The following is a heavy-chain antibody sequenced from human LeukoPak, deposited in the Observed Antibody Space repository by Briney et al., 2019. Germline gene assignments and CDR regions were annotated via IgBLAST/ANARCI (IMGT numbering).Heavy chain of an antibody. J-gene: IGHJ3*02. CDR1: RFNFSDCQ. CDR3: ARERADALDI. CDR2: SSTSGSTI. Sequence: AGTLRLSCVASRFNFSDCQMCWIRQAPGKGLEWVSFSSTSGSTIFYADSVKGRFTISRDNAKNSLYLQMNSLRAEDTAVYYCARERADALDIWGPGTMVTVSS. V-gene: IGHV3-11*01.